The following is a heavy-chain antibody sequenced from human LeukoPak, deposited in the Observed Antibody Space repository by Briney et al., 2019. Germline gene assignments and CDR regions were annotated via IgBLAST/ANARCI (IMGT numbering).Heavy chain of an antibody. D-gene: IGHD4-17*01. V-gene: IGHV3-53*04. Sequence: GGSLRLSCAASGFTVSSNYMSWVRQAPGKGLEWVSVIYSGGSTYYADSVKGRFTISRHNSKNTLYLQMNSLRAEDTAVYYCARANGDHYYYGMDVWGQGTTVTV. CDR3: ARANGDHYYYGMDV. J-gene: IGHJ6*02. CDR2: IYSGGST. CDR1: GFTVSSNY.